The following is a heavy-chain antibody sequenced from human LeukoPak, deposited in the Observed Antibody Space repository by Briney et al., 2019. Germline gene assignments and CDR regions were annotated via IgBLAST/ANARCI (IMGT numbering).Heavy chain of an antibody. Sequence: PGGSLRLSCAASGFTFSSYWMSWVRQAPGKGLEWVANIKQDGSEKYYVDSVKGRFTISRDNAKNSLYLQMNSLRAEDTAVYYCARGYGSGSYFLDRTWFDPWGQGTLVTVSS. V-gene: IGHV3-7*01. D-gene: IGHD3-10*01. J-gene: IGHJ5*02. CDR1: GFTFSSYW. CDR3: ARGYGSGSYFLDRTWFDP. CDR2: IKQDGSEK.